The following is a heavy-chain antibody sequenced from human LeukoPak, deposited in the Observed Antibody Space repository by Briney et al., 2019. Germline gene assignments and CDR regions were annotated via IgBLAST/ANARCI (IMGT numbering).Heavy chain of an antibody. CDR1: GGSISSYY. Sequence: PSETLSLTCTVSGGSISSYYWSWIRQPPGKGLEWIGYIYHSGSTYYNPSLKSRVTISVDRSKNQFSLKLSSVTAADTAVYYCARETYSSSSLDYWGQGTLVTVSS. V-gene: IGHV4-59*12. J-gene: IGHJ4*02. CDR2: IYHSGST. D-gene: IGHD6-6*01. CDR3: ARETYSSSSLDY.